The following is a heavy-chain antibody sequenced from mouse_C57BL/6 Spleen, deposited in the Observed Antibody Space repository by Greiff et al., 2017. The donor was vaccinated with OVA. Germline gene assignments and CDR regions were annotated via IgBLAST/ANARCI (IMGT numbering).Heavy chain of an antibody. Sequence: VQLQQPGAELVKPGASVKLSCKASGYTFTSYWMQWVKQRPGQGLVWIGEIDPSDSYTNYNQKFKGKATLTVDTSSSTAYMQLSSLTSEDSAVYYCATIAYWGQGTLVTVSA. CDR2: IDPSDSYT. J-gene: IGHJ3*01. CDR3: ATIAY. V-gene: IGHV1-50*01. CDR1: GYTFTSYW.